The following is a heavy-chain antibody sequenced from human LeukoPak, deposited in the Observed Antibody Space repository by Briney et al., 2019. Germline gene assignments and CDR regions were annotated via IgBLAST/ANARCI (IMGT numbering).Heavy chain of an antibody. CDR3: ARSPIFGVVI. CDR2: ISSSGSTI. J-gene: IGHJ3*02. D-gene: IGHD3-3*01. Sequence: GGSLGLSCAASGFTFSSYEMNWVRQAPGKGLEWVSYISSSGSTIYYADSVKGRFTISRDNAKSSLYLQMNSLRAEDTAVYYCARSPIFGVVIWGQGTMVTVSS. V-gene: IGHV3-48*03. CDR1: GFTFSSYE.